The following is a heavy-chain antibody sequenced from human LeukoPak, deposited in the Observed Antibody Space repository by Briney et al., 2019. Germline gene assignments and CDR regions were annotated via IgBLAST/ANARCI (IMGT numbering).Heavy chain of an antibody. D-gene: IGHD2-2*01. CDR1: GLTFSSYE. J-gene: IGHJ3*02. CDR3: AKGYCTNSSCNEVRDDAFDT. CDR2: VSASGGST. V-gene: IGHV3-23*01. Sequence: GGSLRLSCAASGLTFSSYEMNWVRQAPGKRLEWVSTVSASGGSTYYADPVKGRFAVSRDNSKNTLFLQMTSLRAEDTAVYYCAKGYCTNSSCNEVRDDAFDTWGPGTMVTVSS.